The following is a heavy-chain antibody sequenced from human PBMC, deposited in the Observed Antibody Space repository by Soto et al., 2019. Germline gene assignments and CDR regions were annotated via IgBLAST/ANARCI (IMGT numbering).Heavy chain of an antibody. J-gene: IGHJ6*04. CDR1: GDTFSSDA. V-gene: IGHV1-69*18. CDR2: IIPFIGTA. Sequence: QVQLVQSGAEVKKPGSSVPVSCKASGDTFSSDAISWVRQAPGQGLEWMGRIIPFIGTANYAQKFQGRVTITADESTSTAYMELTSLRSEDTAVYYCARVVMTTGPASYYYGMDAWGKGTTVTVPS. D-gene: IGHD4-17*01. CDR3: ARVVMTTGPASYYYGMDA.